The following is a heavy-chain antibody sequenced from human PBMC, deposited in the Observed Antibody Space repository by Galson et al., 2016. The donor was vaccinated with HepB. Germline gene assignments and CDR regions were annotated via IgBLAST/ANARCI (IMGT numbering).Heavy chain of an antibody. D-gene: IGHD6-19*01. V-gene: IGHV1-8*01. CDR1: GYSFTNYD. J-gene: IGHJ3*02. Sequence: SVKVSCKASGYSFTNYDINRVRQTTGQGLEWMGWMNPNNGNTGYAQKFQGRVTMTGDTSTSTAYLEVSSLTFEDTATYYCARERFTSSADAFEIWGQGTVITVS. CDR3: ARERFTSSADAFEI. CDR2: MNPNNGNT.